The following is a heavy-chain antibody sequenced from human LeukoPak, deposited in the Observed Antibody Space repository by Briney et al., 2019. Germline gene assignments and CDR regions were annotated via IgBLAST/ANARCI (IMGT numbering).Heavy chain of an antibody. Sequence: SGTLSPTCAVYGGSFSGYYWSWIRQPPGKGLEWIGEINHSGSTNYNPSLKSRVTISVDTSKNQFSLKLSSVTAADTAVYYCARGDIVVVPAAMYYYYYGMDVWGQGTTVTVSS. J-gene: IGHJ6*02. V-gene: IGHV4-34*01. CDR1: GGSFSGYY. D-gene: IGHD2-2*01. CDR2: INHSGST. CDR3: ARGDIVVVPAAMYYYYYGMDV.